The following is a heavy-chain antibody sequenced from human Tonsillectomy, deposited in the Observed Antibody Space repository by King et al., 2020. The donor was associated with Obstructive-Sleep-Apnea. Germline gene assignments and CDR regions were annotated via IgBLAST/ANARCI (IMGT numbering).Heavy chain of an antibody. V-gene: IGHV3-15*01. J-gene: IGHJ4*02. CDR3: TRGSAAAYFDY. Sequence: VQLVESGGGLVKAEGSLRLSCAASEFTFSNAWMSWVRQVPGKGLEWVGRISTKTDGGSTDYAAPVKGRFIISRDDSKNTLYLQMNSLKIEDSAVYYCTRGSAAAYFDYWGQGTLVTVSS. CDR2: ISTKTDGGST. D-gene: IGHD6-13*01. CDR1: EFTFSNAW.